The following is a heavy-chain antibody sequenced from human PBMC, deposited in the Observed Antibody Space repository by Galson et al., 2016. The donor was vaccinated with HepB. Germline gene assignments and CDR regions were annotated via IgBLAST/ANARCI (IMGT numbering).Heavy chain of an antibody. Sequence: SLRLSCAASGFTLSSSAMSWVRQAPGKGLEWVSAISGRADSTYHADSVKGRFTISRDNSGNTLFLEMNSLSAEDTAVYFCAKGARDYVWGSYLDNWGQGTLVTVSP. CDR2: ISGRADST. CDR3: AKGARDYVWGSYLDN. D-gene: IGHD3-16*01. J-gene: IGHJ4*02. V-gene: IGHV3-23*01. CDR1: GFTLSSSA.